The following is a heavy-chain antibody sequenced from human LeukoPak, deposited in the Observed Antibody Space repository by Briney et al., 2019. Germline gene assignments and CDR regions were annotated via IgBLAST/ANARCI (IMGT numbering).Heavy chain of an antibody. D-gene: IGHD5-12*01. V-gene: IGHV1-69*13. CDR3: ARLGAFMVATSVDY. J-gene: IGHJ4*02. CDR2: IIPIFGTA. Sequence: SVKVSCKASGGTFSSYAISWVRQAPGQGLEWMGGIIPIFGTANYAQKFQGRVTITADESTSTAYMELSSLRSEDTAMYYCARLGAFMVATSVDYWGQGTLVTVSS. CDR1: GGTFSSYA.